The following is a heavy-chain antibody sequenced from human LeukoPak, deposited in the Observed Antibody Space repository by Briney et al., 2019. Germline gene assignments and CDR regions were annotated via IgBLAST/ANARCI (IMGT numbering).Heavy chain of an antibody. CDR1: GGTFSSYA. Sequence: SVKVSCKASGGTFSSYAISWVRQAPGQGLEWMGRIIPIFGTANYAQKFQGRVTITADESTSTAYMELSSLRSEDTAVYYCARGEPTYYDFWSGYPLFDYWGQGTLVTVSS. V-gene: IGHV1-69*15. D-gene: IGHD3-3*01. CDR2: IIPIFGTA. J-gene: IGHJ4*02. CDR3: ARGEPTYYDFWSGYPLFDY.